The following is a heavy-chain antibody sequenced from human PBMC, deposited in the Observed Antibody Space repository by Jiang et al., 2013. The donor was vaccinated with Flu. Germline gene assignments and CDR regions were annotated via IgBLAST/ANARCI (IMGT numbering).Heavy chain of an antibody. V-gene: IGHV1-8*01. Sequence: SVKVSCKASGYTFTSYDINWVRQATGQGLEWMGWMNPNSGNTGYAQKFQGRVTMTRNTSISTAYMELSSLRSEDTAVYYCARAEPGSYYYYYGMDVWGQGTTVTVSS. CDR2: MNPNSGNT. CDR1: GYTFTSYD. D-gene: IGHD1-14*01. J-gene: IGHJ6*02. CDR3: ARAEPGSYYYYYGMDV.